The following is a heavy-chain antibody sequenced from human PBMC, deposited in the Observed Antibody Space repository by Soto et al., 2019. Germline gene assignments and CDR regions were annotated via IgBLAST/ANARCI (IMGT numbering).Heavy chain of an antibody. Sequence: PGGSLRLSCAASGCTFSNAWINWVRQAPGKGLEWVGRVKSKNDGGTTDFAAPVKGRFAISRDDSKNMVYLEMNSLQTEDTAIYYCTTDSYITSIIVRFDYWGHGTLVTVSS. D-gene: IGHD3-22*01. CDR2: VKSKNDGGTT. V-gene: IGHV3-15*07. CDR1: GCTFSNAW. J-gene: IGHJ4*01. CDR3: TTDSYITSIIVRFDY.